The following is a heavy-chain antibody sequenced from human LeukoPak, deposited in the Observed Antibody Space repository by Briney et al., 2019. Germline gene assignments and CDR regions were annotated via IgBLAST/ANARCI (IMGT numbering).Heavy chain of an antibody. CDR1: GRSFSSFA. D-gene: IGHD5-24*01. CDR3: AKMKGATEYYYYAMDV. V-gene: IGHV3-23*01. CDR2: ITGSAGAT. J-gene: IGHJ6*04. Sequence: QPGGSLRLFCAVSGRSFSSFAMSWVRQAPGKGLEWVSAITGSAGATWYADAVKGRFTISRDNSKNTMYLQMNSLGAEDTALYYCAKMKGATEYYYYAMDVWGKGTMVSVSS.